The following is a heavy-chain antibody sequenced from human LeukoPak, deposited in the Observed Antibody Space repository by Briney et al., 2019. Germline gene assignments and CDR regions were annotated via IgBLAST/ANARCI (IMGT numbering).Heavy chain of an antibody. Sequence: GGSLRLSCEASGLTFTNTWMTWVRRAPGKGLEWVGRIFRKSDTMQTEYATPVKGRFTISRDDSKNTVYLQMNSLTPEDTPIYYCGAYIFEFEGDCWAKETPVTVSS. J-gene: IGHJ4*02. D-gene: IGHD2-21*01. CDR1: GLTFTNTW. CDR2: IFRKSDTMQT. V-gene: IGHV3-15*01. CDR3: GAYIFEFEGDC.